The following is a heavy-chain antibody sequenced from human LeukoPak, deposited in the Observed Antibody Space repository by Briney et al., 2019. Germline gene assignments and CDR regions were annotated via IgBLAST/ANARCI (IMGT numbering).Heavy chain of an antibody. CDR1: GFTFSSYA. CDR2: ISGSGGST. J-gene: IGHJ4*02. D-gene: IGHD3-22*01. Sequence: GGSLRLSCAASGFTFSSYAMSWVRQAPGKGLEWVSAISGSGGSTYYADSVRGRFTISRDNSKNTLYLQMNGLRAEDTAVYYCAKDLLLDYYDSSDPYYFDYWGQGTLVTVSS. CDR3: AKDLLLDYYDSSDPYYFDY. V-gene: IGHV3-23*01.